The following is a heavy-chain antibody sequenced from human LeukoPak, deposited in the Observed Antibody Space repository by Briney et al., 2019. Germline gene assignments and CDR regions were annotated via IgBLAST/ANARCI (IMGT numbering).Heavy chain of an antibody. CDR1: GGSIGGDH. Sequence: SETLSLTCTISGGSIGGDHWSWIRQAPGEGLEWIGYINPSGGTSYNPSLRGRVTISLNTPANQFSLRLTSVTAADTAVYYCATAVTDTSLVDFWGQGTLVAVSS. J-gene: IGHJ4*02. CDR3: ATAVTDTSLVDF. CDR2: INPSGGT. D-gene: IGHD3-22*01. V-gene: IGHV4-4*08.